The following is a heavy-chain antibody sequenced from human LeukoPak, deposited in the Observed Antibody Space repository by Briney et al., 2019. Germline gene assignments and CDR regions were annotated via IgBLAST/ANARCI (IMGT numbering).Heavy chain of an antibody. Sequence: SETLSLTCTVSGGSLSSYYWSWIRQPPGKGLEWIGYIHYSGSTNYNPSLKSRVTISVDTSKNQFSLKLSSVTAADTAVYYCAREGGYGDYYYYGMDVWGQGTTVTVSS. J-gene: IGHJ6*02. CDR2: IHYSGST. CDR1: GGSLSSYY. V-gene: IGHV4-59*01. CDR3: AREGGYGDYYYYGMDV. D-gene: IGHD4-17*01.